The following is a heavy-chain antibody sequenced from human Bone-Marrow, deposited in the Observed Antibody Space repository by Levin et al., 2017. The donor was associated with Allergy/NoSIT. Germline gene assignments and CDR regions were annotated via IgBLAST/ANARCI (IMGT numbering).Heavy chain of an antibody. D-gene: IGHD5-18*01. Sequence: SETLSLTCTVSGGSISSSGYHWTWIRQYPNKGLEWIGYISYRGSTYFNPSLKSRLTMSIDTSEQHFSLNLTSVSAADTAIYYCARLDGYAVDYWGQGAQVTVSS. CDR2: ISYRGST. J-gene: IGHJ4*02. CDR3: ARLDGYAVDY. V-gene: IGHV4-31*03. CDR1: GGSISSSGYH.